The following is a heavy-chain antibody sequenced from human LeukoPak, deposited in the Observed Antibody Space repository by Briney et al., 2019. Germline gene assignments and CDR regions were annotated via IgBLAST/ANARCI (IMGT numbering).Heavy chain of an antibody. D-gene: IGHD1-1*01. V-gene: IGHV4-59*01. J-gene: IGHJ6*03. CDR2: VDYTGST. CDR1: DDSITMYY. Sequence: SETLSLTCSVSDDSITMYYWTWIRQPPGKGLEWIGYVDYTGSTNFNPSLNGRVSISRDTTKNLFSLRLRSVTAADTAVHFCARGRVSSSTWYSTYYYYFYMDVWGKGTTVTVSS. CDR3: ARGRVSSSTWYSTYYYYFYMDV.